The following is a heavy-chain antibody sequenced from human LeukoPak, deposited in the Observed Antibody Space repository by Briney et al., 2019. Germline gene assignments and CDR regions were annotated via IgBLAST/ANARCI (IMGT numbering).Heavy chain of an antibody. CDR1: GFTFSSYW. CDR3: ARGQIVGATPSWFDP. V-gene: IGHV3-7*01. D-gene: IGHD1-26*01. Sequence: GGSLRLSCAASGFTFSSYWMSWVRQAPGKGLEWVANIKQDGSEKYYVDSVKGRFTISRDNAKKSLYLQMNGLRAEDTAVYYCARGQIVGATPSWFDPWGQGTLVTVSS. CDR2: IKQDGSEK. J-gene: IGHJ5*02.